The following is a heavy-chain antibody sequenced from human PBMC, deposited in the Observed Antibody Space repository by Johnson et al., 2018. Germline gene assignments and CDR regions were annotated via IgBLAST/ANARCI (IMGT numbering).Heavy chain of an antibody. V-gene: IGHV3-30-3*02. D-gene: IGHD1-26*01. Sequence: QVQLVESGGGVVQPGRSLRLSCAASGFTFSSYAMHWVRQAPGKGLEWVAVISYDGSNKYYVDSVKGRFTISRDNSKNTLYLQMNSLRADDTAVYSCAKDPWSGSYPEYFQHWGQGTLVTVSS. J-gene: IGHJ1*01. CDR2: ISYDGSNK. CDR1: GFTFSSYA. CDR3: AKDPWSGSYPEYFQH.